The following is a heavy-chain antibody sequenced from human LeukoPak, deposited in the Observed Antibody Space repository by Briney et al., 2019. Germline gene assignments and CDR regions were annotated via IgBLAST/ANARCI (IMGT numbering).Heavy chain of an antibody. CDR1: GYTFTSYY. J-gene: IGHJ4*02. V-gene: IGHV1-46*01. CDR3: ARGATGAAAGLSIDY. D-gene: IGHD6-13*01. Sequence: GASVKVSCKASGYTFTSYYMHWVRQAPGQGLEWMGIINPSGGSTSYAQKFQGRVTMTRDTSTSTVYMELSSLRSEDTAVYYCARGATGAAAGLSIDYWGQGTLVTVSS. CDR2: INPSGGST.